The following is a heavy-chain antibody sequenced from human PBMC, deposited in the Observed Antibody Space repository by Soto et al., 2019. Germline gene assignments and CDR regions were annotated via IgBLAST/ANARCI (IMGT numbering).Heavy chain of an antibody. J-gene: IGHJ4*02. Sequence: PGGSLRLPCTGSGFTFRTYAMAWVRQTPGKGLEWVSATTGGGSSTYHADSVKGRFTISRDNSQNTLYLQMNSLRAEDTAVYYCAKGSAIASPYYFDFWGQGTPVTVSS. CDR1: GFTFRTYA. V-gene: IGHV3-23*01. CDR2: TTGGGSST. CDR3: AKGSAIASPYYFDF.